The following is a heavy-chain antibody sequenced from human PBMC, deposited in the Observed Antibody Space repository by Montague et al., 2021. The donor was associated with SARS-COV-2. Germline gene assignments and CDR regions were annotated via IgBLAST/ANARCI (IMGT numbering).Heavy chain of an antibody. V-gene: IGHV4-34*01. CDR2: VNHRGSA. CDR1: GGSFNAYF. CDR3: ARGKEDFTITVIVVTASSYFFDY. J-gene: IGHJ4*02. D-gene: IGHD3-22*01. Sequence: SETLSLTCAVYGGSFNAYFWAWIRQSPGKGLEWIGQVNHRGSATXNPSLRRRVTISADTSRNQFSLTLTSVTAADTAVYYCARGKEDFTITVIVVTASSYFFDYWGQGNLVTVTS.